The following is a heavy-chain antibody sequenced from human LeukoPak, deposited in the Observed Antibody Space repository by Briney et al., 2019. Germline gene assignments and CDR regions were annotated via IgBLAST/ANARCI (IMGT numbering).Heavy chain of an antibody. CDR2: INPNSGGT. Sequence: ASVKVSCKASGYTFTGYYMHWVRQAPGQGLEWMGRINPNSGGTNYAQKFQGRLTMTRDTSISTAYMELSRLISDDTAVYYCAREFDYYDSSGPGRDYWGQGTLVTVSS. CDR1: GYTFTGYY. J-gene: IGHJ4*02. V-gene: IGHV1-2*06. D-gene: IGHD3-22*01. CDR3: AREFDYYDSSGPGRDY.